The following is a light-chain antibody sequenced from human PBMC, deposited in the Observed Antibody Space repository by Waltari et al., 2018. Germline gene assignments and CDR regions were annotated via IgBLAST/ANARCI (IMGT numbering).Light chain of an antibody. CDR3: TSQTVDGVLL. CDR1: GSAIDGSDF. Sequence: QSALTQPASVSGSPGQSITISCTGIGSAIDGSDFVSWYKHHPGKAPKVIIYDVTNSPSGISCRFSASESANTASLTISGLQPEDERDYYCTSQTVDGVLLFVGGTQVTVL. J-gene: IGLJ3*02. V-gene: IGLV2-14*03. CDR2: DVT.